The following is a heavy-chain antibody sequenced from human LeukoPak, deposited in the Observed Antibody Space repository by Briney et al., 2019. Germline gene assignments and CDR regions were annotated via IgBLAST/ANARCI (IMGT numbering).Heavy chain of an antibody. J-gene: IGHJ6*03. V-gene: IGHV1-18*01. CDR1: GYTLSVYY. D-gene: IGHD1-26*01. Sequence: ASVKVSCKASGYTLSVYYIHWIRQAPGQGLEWMGWISAYNGNTNYAQKLQGRVTMTTDTSTSTVYMELSSLRSEDTAVYYCARGYSGSYNGDYMDVWGKGTTVTISS. CDR2: ISAYNGNT. CDR3: ARGYSGSYNGDYMDV.